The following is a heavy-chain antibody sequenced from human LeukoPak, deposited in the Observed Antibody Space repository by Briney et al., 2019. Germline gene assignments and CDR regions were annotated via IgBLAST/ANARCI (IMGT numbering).Heavy chain of an antibody. CDR3: ARDRFSGSYPLDY. CDR1: GFTFSSYG. Sequence: PGGSLRLSCAASGFTFSSYGMHWVRQAPGKGLEWVAFIRYDGSNKYYADSVKGRFTISRDNSKNTLYLQMNSLRAEGTAVYYCARDRFSGSYPLDYWGQGALVTVSS. D-gene: IGHD1-26*01. CDR2: IRYDGSNK. V-gene: IGHV3-30*02. J-gene: IGHJ4*02.